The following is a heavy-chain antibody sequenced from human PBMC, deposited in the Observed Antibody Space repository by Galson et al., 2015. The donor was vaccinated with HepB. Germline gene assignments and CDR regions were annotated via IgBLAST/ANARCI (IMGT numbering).Heavy chain of an antibody. V-gene: IGHV1-18*01. D-gene: IGHD1-1*01. Sequence: SVKVSCKASGYSFSNYGLSWIRQAPGPGLEWMGWFSGYDGSTNYAQKFQGRVTMTADASTGTAYLELRNLRSDDTAVYYCARDSRLELRLNNYFSYGVDVWGQGSAVTVS. CDR1: GYSFSNYG. J-gene: IGHJ6*02. CDR2: FSGYDGST. CDR3: ARDSRLELRLNNYFSYGVDV.